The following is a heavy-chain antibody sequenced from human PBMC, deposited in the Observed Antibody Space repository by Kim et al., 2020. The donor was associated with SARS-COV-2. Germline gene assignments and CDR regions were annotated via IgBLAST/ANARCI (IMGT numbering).Heavy chain of an antibody. D-gene: IGHD3-3*01. Sequence: ETRYSPTFQGQVTISADNSINTAYLQWSSLKASDTAIYYCARMSGLDAFDIWGQGTMVTVSS. CDR2: ET. J-gene: IGHJ3*02. V-gene: IGHV5-51*01. CDR3: ARMSGLDAFDI.